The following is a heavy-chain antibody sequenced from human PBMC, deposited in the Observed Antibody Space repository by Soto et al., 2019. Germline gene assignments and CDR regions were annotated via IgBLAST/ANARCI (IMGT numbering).Heavy chain of an antibody. CDR3: ARARYCSSTSCFGYYYYYGMDV. V-gene: IGHV4-34*01. CDR2: INHSGST. D-gene: IGHD2-2*01. Sequence: SETLSLTCAVYGGSFSGYYWSWIRQPPGKGLEWIREINHSGSTNYNPSLKSRVTISVDTSKNQFSLKLSSVTAADTAVYYCARARYCSSTSCFGYYYYYGMDVWGQGTTVTVSS. J-gene: IGHJ6*02. CDR1: GGSFSGYY.